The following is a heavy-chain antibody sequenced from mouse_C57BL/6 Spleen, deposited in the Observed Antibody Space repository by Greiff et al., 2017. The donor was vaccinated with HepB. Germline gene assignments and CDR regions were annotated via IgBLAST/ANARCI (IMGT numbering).Heavy chain of an antibody. CDR2: IYWDDDK. CDR3: ARRAEDYDYEDWYFDV. J-gene: IGHJ1*03. Sequence: QVQLKESGPGILQSSQTLSLTCSFSGFSLSTSGMGVSWIRQPSGKGLEWLAHIYWDDDKRYNPSLKSRLTISKDTSRNQVFLKITSVDTADTATYYCARRAEDYDYEDWYFDVWGTGTTVTVSS. CDR1: GFSLSTSGMG. D-gene: IGHD2-4*01. V-gene: IGHV8-12*01.